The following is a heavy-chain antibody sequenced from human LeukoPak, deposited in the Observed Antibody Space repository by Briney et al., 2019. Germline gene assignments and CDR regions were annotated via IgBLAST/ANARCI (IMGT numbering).Heavy chain of an antibody. CDR1: GGSFSGYY. CDR3: ARDYYGSGSTKRTYYFDY. D-gene: IGHD3-10*01. Sequence: PSGTLSLTCAVYGGSFSGYYWSWIRQPPGKGLEWIGEINHSGSTNYNPSLKSRVTISVDTSKNQFSLKLSSVTAADTAVYYCARDYYGSGSTKRTYYFDYWGQGTLVPSPQ. V-gene: IGHV4-34*01. CDR2: INHSGST. J-gene: IGHJ4*02.